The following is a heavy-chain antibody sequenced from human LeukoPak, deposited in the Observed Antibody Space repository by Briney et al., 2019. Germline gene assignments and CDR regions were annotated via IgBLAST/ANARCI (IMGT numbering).Heavy chain of an antibody. CDR3: AKDFYYGSGSYQFDY. CDR1: GFTFSRYA. V-gene: IGHV3-23*01. Sequence: GGSLRLSCAASGFTFSRYAMSWVRQAPGKGLGWVSAISGSGGSTYYADSVKGRFTISRDNSKNTLYLQMNSLRAEDTAVYYCAKDFYYGSGSYQFDYWGQGTLVTVSS. CDR2: ISGSGGST. J-gene: IGHJ4*02. D-gene: IGHD3-10*01.